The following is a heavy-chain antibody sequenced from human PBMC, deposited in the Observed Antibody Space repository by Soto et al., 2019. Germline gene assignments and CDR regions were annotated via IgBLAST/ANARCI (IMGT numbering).Heavy chain of an antibody. CDR1: GYTLTELS. CDR3: ATGGYCRSTSCSYNWFDP. D-gene: IGHD2-2*01. J-gene: IGHJ5*02. CDR2: FDPEDGET. Sequence: QVQLVQSGAEVKKPGASVKVSCKVSGYTLTELSMHWVRQAPGKGLEWMGGFDPEDGETIYEQKFQGRVTMTEDTTTNTAYMALSSLRSEDTAVYYCATGGYCRSTSCSYNWFDPWGQGTLVTVSS. V-gene: IGHV1-24*01.